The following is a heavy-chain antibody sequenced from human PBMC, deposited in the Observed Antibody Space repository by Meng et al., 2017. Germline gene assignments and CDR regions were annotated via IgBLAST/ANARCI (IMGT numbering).Heavy chain of an antibody. CDR3: ARGSYSFDS. Sequence: QIQLPQSGPGLVKPSQTLSRICAISGASVSSNSAAWNLLRQSPSRGLEWLGRAYYRSKWYHDYAESVKSRISIDPDTSKNQFSLQLRSVTPEDPAVYYCARGSYSFDSWGQRTLVTVSS. V-gene: IGHV6-1*01. D-gene: IGHD1-26*01. CDR2: AYYRSKWYH. CDR1: GASVSSNSAA. J-gene: IGHJ4*02.